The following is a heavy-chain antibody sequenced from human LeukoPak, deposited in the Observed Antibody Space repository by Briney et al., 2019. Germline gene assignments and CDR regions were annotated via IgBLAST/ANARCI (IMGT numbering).Heavy chain of an antibody. J-gene: IGHJ4*02. CDR2: IYYSGNT. CDR1: GVSISSSNSY. CDR3: ARAYNSNDHFDY. D-gene: IGHD1-20*01. V-gene: IGHV4-39*01. Sequence: SETLSLTCTVSGVSISSSNSYWGWIRQPPGKGLEWIGSIYYSGNTYYNASLKSQVSISIDTSKNRFSLKLSSVTAADTAVYYCARAYNSNDHFDYWGQGTLVTVSS.